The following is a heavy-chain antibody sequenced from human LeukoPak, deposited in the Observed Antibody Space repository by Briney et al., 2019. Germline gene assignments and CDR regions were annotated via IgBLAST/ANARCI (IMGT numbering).Heavy chain of an antibody. CDR1: GFTFNTYW. D-gene: IGHD2-15*01. CDR3: ARDRSYCIGADCYWGRPDY. V-gene: IGHV3-7*03. Sequence: PGGSLRLSCAASGFTFNTYWMSWVRQAPGKGLEWVANIKEDGSKKYYVDSVKGRFTISRDNAKDSVYLQMNSLRAEDTAVYYCARDRSYCIGADCYWGRPDYWGQGSLVTVSS. J-gene: IGHJ4*02. CDR2: IKEDGSKK.